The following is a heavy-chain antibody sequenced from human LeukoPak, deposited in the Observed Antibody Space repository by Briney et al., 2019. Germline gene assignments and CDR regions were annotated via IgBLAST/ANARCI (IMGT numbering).Heavy chain of an antibody. CDR1: GXTFSSYW. CDR3: ARDYSDSCDY. CDR2: INSEGSST. V-gene: IGHV3-74*01. J-gene: IGHJ4*02. Sequence: PGGSLRLSCAASGXTFSSYWMLWVRQAPGKGLVWVSRINSEGSSTAYADAVKGRFTIPRDNAKNTLYLQMNSLRAEDTAVYYCARDYSDSCDYWGQGTLVTVSS. D-gene: IGHD3-10*01.